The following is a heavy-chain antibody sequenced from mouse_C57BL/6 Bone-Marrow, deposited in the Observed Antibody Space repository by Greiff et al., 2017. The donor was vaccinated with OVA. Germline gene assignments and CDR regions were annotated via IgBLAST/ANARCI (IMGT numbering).Heavy chain of an antibody. Sequence: QVQLQQPGAELVKPGASVKMSCKASGYTFTSYWITWVKQRPGQGLEWIGDIYPGSGSTNYNEKFKSKATLTVDTSSSTAYMQLSSLTSEDSAVYYCAKERYSNKDYAMDDWGQGTSVTVSS. CDR2: IYPGSGST. D-gene: IGHD2-5*01. CDR1: GYTFTSYW. J-gene: IGHJ4*01. CDR3: AKERYSNKDYAMDD. V-gene: IGHV1-55*01.